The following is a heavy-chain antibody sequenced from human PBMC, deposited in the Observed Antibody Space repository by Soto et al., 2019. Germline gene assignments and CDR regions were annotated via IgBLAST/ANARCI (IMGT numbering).Heavy chain of an antibody. CDR3: ARQGYSYGYLDP. J-gene: IGHJ5*02. CDR1: GGSISSGGYY. Sequence: LSLTCTVSGGSISSGGYYWSWIRQHPGKGLEWIGYIYYSGSTYYNPSLKSRVTISVDTSKNQFSLKLSSVTAADTAVYYCARQGYSYGYLDPWGQGTLVTVSS. V-gene: IGHV4-31*03. D-gene: IGHD5-18*01. CDR2: IYYSGST.